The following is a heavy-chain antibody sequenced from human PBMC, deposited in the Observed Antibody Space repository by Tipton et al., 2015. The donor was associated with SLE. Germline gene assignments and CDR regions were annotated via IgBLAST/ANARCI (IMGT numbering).Heavy chain of an antibody. CDR1: GYTFTSYD. J-gene: IGHJ4*02. Sequence: QVQLVQSGAEVKKPGAAVKVSCKASGYTFTSYDINWVRQATGQGLEWMGWMNPNSVNTGYAQKFQGRVTITRKTSISTAYMERSSLRSEDPAVYYCARGPSWSGYYYYFDYWGQGTLVTVSS. D-gene: IGHD3-3*01. V-gene: IGHV1-8*01. CDR3: ARGPSWSGYYYYFDY. CDR2: MNPNSVNT.